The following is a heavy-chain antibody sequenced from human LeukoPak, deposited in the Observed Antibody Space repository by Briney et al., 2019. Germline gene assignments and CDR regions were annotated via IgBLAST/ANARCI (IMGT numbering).Heavy chain of an antibody. CDR2: IYSTGST. Sequence: PSETLSLTCTVSGGSISSGGYYWSWIRQPAGKGLEYIGRIYSTGSTNYNPSVRSRVTISVDTSKNHFSLKLSSVTAADTAVYYCARDQTYSGSGIYTYFDYWGQGILVTVST. D-gene: IGHD3-10*01. J-gene: IGHJ4*02. V-gene: IGHV4-61*02. CDR1: GGSISSGGYY. CDR3: ARDQTYSGSGIYTYFDY.